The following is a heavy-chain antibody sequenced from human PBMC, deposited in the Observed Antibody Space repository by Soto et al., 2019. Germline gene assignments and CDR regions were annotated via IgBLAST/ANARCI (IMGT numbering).Heavy chain of an antibody. CDR1: GYTFTSYG. D-gene: IGHD3-22*01. V-gene: IGHV1-18*01. J-gene: IGHJ3*02. Sequence: ASVKVSCKASGYTFTSYGISWVRQAPGQGLEWMGWISAYNGNTYYAQKLQGRVTMTTDTSTSTAYMEMMRLRSDDTAGCYWAKERRRQHYYDSSGYQVAAFNIWGQRTKVTVSS. CDR2: ISAYNGNT. CDR3: AKERRRQHYYDSSGYQVAAFNI.